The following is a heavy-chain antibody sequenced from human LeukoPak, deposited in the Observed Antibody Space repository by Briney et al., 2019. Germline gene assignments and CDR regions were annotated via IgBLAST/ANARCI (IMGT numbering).Heavy chain of an antibody. D-gene: IGHD2-15*01. CDR3: AKDLGID. CDR1: GFTFVDYA. V-gene: IGHV3-9*01. J-gene: IGHJ4*02. CDR2: ISWNSGSI. Sequence: GRSLRLSCAASGFTFVDYAMHWVRQAPGKGLEWVSGISWNSGSIGYADSVKGRFTISRDNAKNSLYLQMNSLRAEDTALYYCAKDLGIDWGQGTLVTVSS.